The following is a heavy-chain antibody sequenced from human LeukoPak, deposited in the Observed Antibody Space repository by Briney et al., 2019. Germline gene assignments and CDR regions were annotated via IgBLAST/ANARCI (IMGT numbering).Heavy chain of an antibody. D-gene: IGHD3-9*01. CDR3: AKWGDYDVLTGYYDPDN. Sequence: GACLRLSCAASGFIFSNYAMSWARQAPGKGLEWVSAIVGSGANTYYADSVKGRFTISRDNPRNTLYLQMNSLRAEDTAVYYCAKWGDYDVLTGYYDPDNWGQGTLVTVSS. V-gene: IGHV3-23*01. CDR2: IVGSGANT. J-gene: IGHJ4*02. CDR1: GFIFSNYA.